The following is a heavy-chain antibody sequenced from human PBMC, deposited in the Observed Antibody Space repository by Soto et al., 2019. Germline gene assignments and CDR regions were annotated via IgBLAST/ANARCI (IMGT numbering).Heavy chain of an antibody. D-gene: IGHD1-1*01. V-gene: IGHV4-38-2*02. J-gene: IGHJ6*02. CDR1: VYSISSGYH. CDR2: IYHSVSI. CDR3: ARDHLELDRGLGG. Sequence: SETLSLTCAVSVYSISSGYHWGCIRQPPGKGLEWIGNIYHSVSIYYNTSLKSRVNISVDTSKNQFSLKLSSVTAADTAVYYCARDHLELDRGLGGWGQGTRVTFSS.